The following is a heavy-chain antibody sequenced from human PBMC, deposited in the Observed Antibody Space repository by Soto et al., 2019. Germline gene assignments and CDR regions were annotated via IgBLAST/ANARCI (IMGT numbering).Heavy chain of an antibody. V-gene: IGHV3-7*03. J-gene: IGHJ6*02. CDR3: ARDLGYSSSFLSYYYYGMDV. CDR2: IKQDGSEK. D-gene: IGHD6-6*01. CDR1: GFTFSSYW. Sequence: QPGGSLRLSCAASGFTFSSYWMSWVRQAPGKGLEWVANIKQDGSEKYYVDSVKGRFTISRDNAKNSLYLQMNSLRAEDTAVYYCARDLGYSSSFLSYYYYGMDVWGQGTTVTVSS.